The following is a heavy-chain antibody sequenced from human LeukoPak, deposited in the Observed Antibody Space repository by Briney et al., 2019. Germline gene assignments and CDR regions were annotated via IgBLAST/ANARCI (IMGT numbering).Heavy chain of an antibody. J-gene: IGHJ6*02. V-gene: IGHV1-69*13. CDR2: LIPILGTP. D-gene: IGHD6-13*01. CDR1: GGTFSRYA. Sequence: SVTVSCTASGGTFSRYAVSWVRQATGQGLEWIGGLIPILGTPDYAQKFQGRVTINADESTTTVYMDLSGLRSEDTAVYYCARDEGGAAAVHHGHYGMDVWGQGTTVTVSS. CDR3: ARDEGGAAAVHHGHYGMDV.